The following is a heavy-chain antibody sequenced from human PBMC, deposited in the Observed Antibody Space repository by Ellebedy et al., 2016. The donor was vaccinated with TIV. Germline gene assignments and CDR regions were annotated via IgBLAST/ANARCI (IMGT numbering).Heavy chain of an antibody. CDR3: ARDQWLGRAYYFDC. CDR2: ISYDGSSK. V-gene: IGHV3-30*03. CDR1: GFTFSNNG. D-gene: IGHD6-19*01. J-gene: IGHJ4*02. Sequence: GGSLRLSCAASGFTFSNNGMHWVRQAPGKGLEWVALISYDGSSKYYADSVKGRFTISRDNSENTLHLQMNSLTDEDTAVYFCARDQWLGRAYYFDCWGQGTLVTVSS.